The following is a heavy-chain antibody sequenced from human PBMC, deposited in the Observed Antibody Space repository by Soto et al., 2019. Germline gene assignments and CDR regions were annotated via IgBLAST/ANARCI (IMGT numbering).Heavy chain of an antibody. Sequence: EVQLLESGGGLVQPGGSLRLSCAASGFTFSSYAMSWVRQAPGKGLEWVSGISGSGGSTYYADSVKGRFTISRDNSKNTRNPQMNSLRAEDTAIYYCAKGSTYDNVGNWGQGTQVTSSS. D-gene: IGHD3-16*01. V-gene: IGHV3-23*01. CDR1: GFTFSSYA. CDR3: AKGSTYDNVGN. J-gene: IGHJ4*02. CDR2: ISGSGGST.